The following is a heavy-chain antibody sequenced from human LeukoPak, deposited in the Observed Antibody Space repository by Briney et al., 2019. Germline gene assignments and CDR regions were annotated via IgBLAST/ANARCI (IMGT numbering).Heavy chain of an antibody. CDR2: ISGSGGST. J-gene: IGHJ4*02. Sequence: ASVKVSCKASGGTFSSYAMSWVRQAPGKGLEWVSAISGSGGSTYYADSVKGRFTISRDNSKNTLYLQMNSLRAEDTAVYYCAKSRPISYYFDYWGQGTLVTVSS. CDR3: AKSRPISYYFDY. CDR1: GGTFSSYA. V-gene: IGHV3-23*01.